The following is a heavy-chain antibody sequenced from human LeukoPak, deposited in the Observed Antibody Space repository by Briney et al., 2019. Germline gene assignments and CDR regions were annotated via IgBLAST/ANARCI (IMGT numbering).Heavy chain of an antibody. Sequence: SETLSLTCTVSGDSISSSSYYWGWIRQPPGKGLEWIGSIYYSGSTYYNPSLKSRVTISVDTSKNQFSLNLRSVTAADTAVYYCAREILYDSTVYYLWGQGTLVTVSS. V-gene: IGHV4-39*07. CDR2: IYYSGST. J-gene: IGHJ4*02. CDR1: GDSISSSSYY. D-gene: IGHD3-22*01. CDR3: AREILYDSTVYYL.